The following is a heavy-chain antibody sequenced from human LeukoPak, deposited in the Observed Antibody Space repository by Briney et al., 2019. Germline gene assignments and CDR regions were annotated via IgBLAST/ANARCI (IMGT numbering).Heavy chain of an antibody. Sequence: GRSLRLSCAASGFTFSSYAMHWLRQAPGKGLEWVAVISYDGSNKYYADSVKGRFTISRDNSKNTLYLQMNSLRAEDTAVYYCARDPAVDCSSTSCYSDAFDIWGQGTTVTVSS. CDR3: ARDPAVDCSSTSCYSDAFDI. V-gene: IGHV3-30*04. CDR1: GFTFSSYA. D-gene: IGHD2-2*01. J-gene: IGHJ3*02. CDR2: ISYDGSNK.